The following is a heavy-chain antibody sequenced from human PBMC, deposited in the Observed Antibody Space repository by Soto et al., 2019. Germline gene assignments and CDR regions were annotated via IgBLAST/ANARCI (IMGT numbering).Heavy chain of an antibody. D-gene: IGHD6-13*01. J-gene: IGHJ6*02. CDR3: ARVLNYLAAARAYYYYGMDV. V-gene: IGHV1-46*01. Sequence: ASVKVSCKASGYTFTSYYMHWVRQAPGQGLEWMGIINPSGGSTSYAQKFQGRVTMTRDTSTSTVYMELSSLRSEDTAVYYCARVLNYLAAARAYYYYGMDVWGQGTTVTVSS. CDR1: GYTFTSYY. CDR2: INPSGGST.